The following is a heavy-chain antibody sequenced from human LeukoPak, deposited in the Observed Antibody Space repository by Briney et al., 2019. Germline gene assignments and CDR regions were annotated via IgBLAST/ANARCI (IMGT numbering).Heavy chain of an antibody. CDR1: GGSFSGYY. CDR3: ASRHYDILTGYPSLLFDF. J-gene: IGHJ4*02. D-gene: IGHD3-9*01. CDR2: INHSGST. Sequence: PSETLSLTCAVYGGSFSGYYWSWIRQPPGKGLEWIGEINHSGSTNYNPSLKSQVTISVDTSKNQFSLKLSSVTAADTAVYYCASRHYDILTGYPSLLFDFWGQGGLVTVSS. V-gene: IGHV4-34*01.